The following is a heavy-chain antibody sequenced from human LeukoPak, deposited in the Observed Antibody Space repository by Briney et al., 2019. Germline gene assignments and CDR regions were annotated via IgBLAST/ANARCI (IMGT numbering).Heavy chain of an antibody. CDR3: ARGREYTYGYDAFDI. CDR1: GGSSSSNY. V-gene: IGHV4-59*01. Sequence: SETLSLTCTVSGGSSSSNYWSWIRQPPGKGLEWIGYISYTGTTNYNPSLKSRVTISVDTSKTQFSLKLSSVTAADTALYYCARGREYTYGYDAFDIWGQGTMVTVSS. D-gene: IGHD5-18*01. CDR2: ISYTGTT. J-gene: IGHJ3*02.